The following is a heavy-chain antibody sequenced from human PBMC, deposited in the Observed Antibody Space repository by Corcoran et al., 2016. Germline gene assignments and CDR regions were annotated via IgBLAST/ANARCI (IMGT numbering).Heavy chain of an antibody. CDR3: ASPMDSSSWYYFDY. Sequence: EVQLVESGGGLVQPGGSLRLSCAASGFTFSSYWMHWVRQAPGKGLVWVSRISSDGSSTSYADSVKGRFTISRDNAKNTLYLQMNSLRAEDTAVYYCASPMDSSSWYYFDYWGQGTLVTVSS. V-gene: IGHV3-74*01. J-gene: IGHJ4*02. CDR2: ISSDGSST. D-gene: IGHD6-13*01. CDR1: GFTFSSYW.